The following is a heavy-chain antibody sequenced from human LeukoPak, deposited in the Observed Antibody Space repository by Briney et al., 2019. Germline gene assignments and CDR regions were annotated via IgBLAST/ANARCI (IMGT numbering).Heavy chain of an antibody. CDR1: GFTFSSYG. CDR2: IWYDGSNK. J-gene: IGHJ4*02. V-gene: IGHV3-33*06. CDR3: AKGGGYSSSWYDY. Sequence: PGGSLRLSCAASGFTFSSYGMHWVRQAPGKGLEWVAVIWYDGSNKYYADSVKGRFTISRDNSKNTLYLQMNSLRAEDTAVYYCAKGGGYSSSWYDYWGQGTLVTVSS. D-gene: IGHD6-13*01.